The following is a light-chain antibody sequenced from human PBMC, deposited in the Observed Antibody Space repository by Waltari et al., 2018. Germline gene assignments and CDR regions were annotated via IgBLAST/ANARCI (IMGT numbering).Light chain of an antibody. Sequence: QLVLTPSPSASASLGASVTLTCTLSSGHSSNVIAWHQQQPAKGPRYLMKVNSDGSHSKGDDIPDRFSGSGSGAERYLTSSSLQSEDEADYYCQTGGHGTWVFGGGTKLTVL. CDR1: SGHSSNV. J-gene: IGLJ3*02. CDR3: QTGGHGTWV. V-gene: IGLV4-69*01. CDR2: VNSDGSH.